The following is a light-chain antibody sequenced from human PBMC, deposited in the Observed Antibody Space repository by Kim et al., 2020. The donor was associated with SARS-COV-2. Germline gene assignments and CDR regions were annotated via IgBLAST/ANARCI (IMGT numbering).Light chain of an antibody. CDR3: CSYAGSYSWV. Sequence: GQSVTISCTGTSSDVGTYNYVSWYQQHPDKAPKLMIYEVSKRPSGVPDRFSASKSGNTASLTISGLQAEDEADYYCCSYAGSYSWVFGGGTQLTVL. J-gene: IGLJ3*02. CDR2: EVS. CDR1: SSDVGTYNY. V-gene: IGLV2-11*01.